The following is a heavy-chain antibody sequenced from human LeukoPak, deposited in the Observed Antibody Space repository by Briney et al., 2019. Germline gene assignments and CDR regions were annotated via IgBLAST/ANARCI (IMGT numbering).Heavy chain of an antibody. Sequence: PGESLKISCKGSGYSFTSYWIGWVRQMPGKGLEWMGIIYPGDSDTRYSPSFQGQVTISADKSISTAYLQWSSLKASDTAMYYCARTRPSSYCSSTSCPFDHWGQGTLVIVSS. CDR1: GYSFTSYW. V-gene: IGHV5-51*01. J-gene: IGHJ4*02. D-gene: IGHD2-2*01. CDR2: IYPGDSDT. CDR3: ARTRPSSYCSSTSCPFDH.